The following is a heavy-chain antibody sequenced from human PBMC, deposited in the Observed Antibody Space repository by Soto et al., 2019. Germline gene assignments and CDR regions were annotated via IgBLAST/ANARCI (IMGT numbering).Heavy chain of an antibody. V-gene: IGHV4-30-4*01. Sequence: SETLSLTCTVSGGSISSGDYYWSWIRQPPGRGLEWIGYIYYSGSTYYNPSLKSRVTISVDTSKNQFSLKLSSVTAADTAVYYCARGRMVRGVFDYWGQGTLVTVSS. D-gene: IGHD3-10*01. CDR1: GGSISSGDYY. CDR2: IYYSGST. J-gene: IGHJ4*02. CDR3: ARGRMVRGVFDY.